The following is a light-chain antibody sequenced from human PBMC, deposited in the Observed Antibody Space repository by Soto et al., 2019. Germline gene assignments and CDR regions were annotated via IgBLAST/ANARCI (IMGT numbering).Light chain of an antibody. V-gene: IGKV1-5*01. CDR3: QQYDTYFRYT. CDR2: DGY. J-gene: IGKJ2*01. CDR1: QTINNK. Sequence: DIKMTQSPSTLSASVGHRVTITCRASQTINNKLALYQKNPGKGPKLLIYDGYTLESGVPSRFSGRGHGTECTLTIGSLQPADFANYYGQQYDTYFRYTFGQGTKLDIK.